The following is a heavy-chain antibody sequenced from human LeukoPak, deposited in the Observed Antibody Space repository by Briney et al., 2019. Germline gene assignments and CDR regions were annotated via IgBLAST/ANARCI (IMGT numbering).Heavy chain of an antibody. V-gene: IGHV1-3*01. CDR1: GYTFTSYA. J-gene: IGHJ4*02. CDR2: INAGNGNT. CDR3: ARAAATRLYYFDY. Sequence: ASVKVSRKASGYTFTSYAMHWVRQAPGQRLEWMGWINAGNGNTKYSQKFQGRVTITRDTSASTAYMELSSLRSEDTAVYYCARAAATRLYYFDYWGQGTLVTVSS. D-gene: IGHD6-25*01.